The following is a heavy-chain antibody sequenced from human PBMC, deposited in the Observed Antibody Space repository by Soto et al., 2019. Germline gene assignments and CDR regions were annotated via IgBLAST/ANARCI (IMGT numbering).Heavy chain of an antibody. CDR3: ARGHTVTYFDY. CDR1: GGSISSGGYS. D-gene: IGHD4-17*01. CDR2: IYHSGST. J-gene: IGHJ4*02. Sequence: PSETLSLTCAVSGGSISSGGYSWSWIRQPPGKGLEWIGYIYHSGSTYYNPSLKSRVTISVDRSKNQFSLKLSSVTAADTAVYYCARGHTVTYFDYWGQGTLVTVSS. V-gene: IGHV4-30-2*01.